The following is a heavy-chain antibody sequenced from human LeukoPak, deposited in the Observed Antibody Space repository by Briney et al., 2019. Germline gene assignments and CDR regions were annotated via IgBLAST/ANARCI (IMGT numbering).Heavy chain of an antibody. CDR3: ARDLVHHRLLAAVYNWFDP. Sequence: ASVKVSCKASGYIFTSCGISWVRQAPGQGLEWMGWINTYNGNTKYAQKVQGRVTMTTDTPTSTAYMEVRSLTSDDTAVYYCARDLVHHRLLAAVYNWFDPWGQGTLVTVSS. D-gene: IGHD3-3*02. J-gene: IGHJ5*02. V-gene: IGHV1-18*01. CDR1: GYIFTSCG. CDR2: INTYNGNT.